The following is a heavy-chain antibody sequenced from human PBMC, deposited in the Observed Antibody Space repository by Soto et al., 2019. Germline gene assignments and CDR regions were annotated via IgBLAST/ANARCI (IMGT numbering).Heavy chain of an antibody. CDR3: AQCLGGGNSCYFLL. Sequence: GSGPTLVNPTQTLTLTCTFSGFSLSSHGVGVGWIRQPPGKALEWVALIYWNDDKRSRPSLSSRLTIAKDTSRNQVVLTMTNMDLVDTGTYYCAQCLGGGNSCYFLLWGQGAQVTVS. CDR2: IYWNDDK. J-gene: IGHJ4*02. CDR1: GFSLSSHGVG. V-gene: IGHV2-5*01. D-gene: IGHD2-21*02.